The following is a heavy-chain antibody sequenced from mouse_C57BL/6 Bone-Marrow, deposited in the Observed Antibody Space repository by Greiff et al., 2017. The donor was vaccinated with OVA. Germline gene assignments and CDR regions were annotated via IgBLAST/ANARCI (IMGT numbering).Heavy chain of an antibody. CDR3: ARSRNFDY. J-gene: IGHJ2*01. CDR2: IYPGDGDT. CDR1: GYAFSSSW. V-gene: IGHV1-82*01. Sequence: VKLMESGPELVKPGASVKISCKASGYAFSSSWMNWVKQRPGKGLEWIGRIYPGDGDTNYTGKFKGNATLTAYKASSTAYMQLSSLTSEDSAVYFCARSRNFDYWGQGTTLTGSS.